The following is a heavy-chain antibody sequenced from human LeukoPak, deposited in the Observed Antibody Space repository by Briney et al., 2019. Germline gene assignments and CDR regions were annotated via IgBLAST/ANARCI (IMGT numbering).Heavy chain of an antibody. J-gene: IGHJ4*02. Sequence: GGSLRLSCATSGFIFSNAWMSWVRQAPGKGLEWVGRIKTRTDGGTADYGAPVYGRFTISRDDSKDILYLQANSLKTEDTAVYYCATEKGYSSSLTFDFWGQGTLVTVSS. CDR2: IKTRTDGGTA. CDR1: GFIFSNAW. V-gene: IGHV3-15*01. CDR3: ATEKGYSSSLTFDF. D-gene: IGHD6-6*01.